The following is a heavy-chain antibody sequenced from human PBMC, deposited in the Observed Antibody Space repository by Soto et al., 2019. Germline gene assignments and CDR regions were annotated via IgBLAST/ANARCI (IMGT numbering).Heavy chain of an antibody. CDR2: IYYSGST. CDR1: GDSITSGGYS. CDR3: ARVDYYDSSGYSFDY. Sequence: SETLSLTCAVSGDSITSGGYSWNWIRQPPGKGLEWIGYIYYSGSTYYNPSLKSRVTISVDTSKNQFSLKLSSVTAADTAVYYCARVDYYDSSGYSFDYWGQGTLVTVSS. D-gene: IGHD3-22*01. V-gene: IGHV4-31*11. J-gene: IGHJ4*02.